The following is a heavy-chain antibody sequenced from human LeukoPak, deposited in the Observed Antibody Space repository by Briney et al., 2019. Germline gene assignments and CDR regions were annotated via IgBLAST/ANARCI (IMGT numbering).Heavy chain of an antibody. Sequence: ASVKVSCKASGYTFTSYGISWVRQAPGQGLEWMGWISAYNGNTNYAQKLQGRVTMTTDTSTSTAYMELRSLRSDDTAVYYCARQGSGWYLTSYYYGMDVWGQGTTVTVSS. D-gene: IGHD6-19*01. J-gene: IGHJ6*02. V-gene: IGHV1-18*01. CDR3: ARQGSGWYLTSYYYGMDV. CDR1: GYTFTSYG. CDR2: ISAYNGNT.